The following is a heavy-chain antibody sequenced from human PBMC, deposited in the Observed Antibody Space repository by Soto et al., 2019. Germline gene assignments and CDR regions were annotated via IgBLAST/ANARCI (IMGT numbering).Heavy chain of an antibody. D-gene: IGHD3-3*01. CDR3: AIRIFGVEY. Sequence: EVQLLESGGGVVQPGGSLRLSCAASGFTFSAYAMSWVRQAPGKGLEWVSAISGTSPSTYYADSVQGRFTISRDSSRKTLCLQMNTLRAEDTAVYFCAIRIFGVEYWGQGTQVTVSS. CDR1: GFTFSAYA. J-gene: IGHJ4*02. CDR2: ISGTSPST. V-gene: IGHV3-23*01.